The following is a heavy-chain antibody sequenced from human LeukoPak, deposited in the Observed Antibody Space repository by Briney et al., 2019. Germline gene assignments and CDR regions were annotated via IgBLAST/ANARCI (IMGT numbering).Heavy chain of an antibody. CDR3: AKDKAGLWFGENY. V-gene: IGHV3-30*18. CDR1: GFTFSSYG. Sequence: GRSLRLSCAASGFTFSSYGMHWVRQAPGKGLEWVAVISYDGSNKYYADSVEGRFTISRDNSKNTLYLQMNSLRAEDTAVYYCAKDKAGLWFGENYWGQGTLVTVSS. J-gene: IGHJ4*02. D-gene: IGHD3-10*01. CDR2: ISYDGSNK.